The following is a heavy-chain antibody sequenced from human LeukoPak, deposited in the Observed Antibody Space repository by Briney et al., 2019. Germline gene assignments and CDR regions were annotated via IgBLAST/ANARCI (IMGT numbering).Heavy chain of an antibody. CDR2: ISGSGNTI. CDR1: GFTFSSFE. V-gene: IGHV3-48*03. Sequence: GGSPRVSCADSGFTFSSFEMYRVRAAPGKGLGWVSYISGSGNTIFYADSVKGRFTISRDNANNLLFLQMNSLRAEDTAIYYCARPPALNYWGQGTLVTVSS. CDR3: ARPPALNY. D-gene: IGHD3-9*01. J-gene: IGHJ4*02.